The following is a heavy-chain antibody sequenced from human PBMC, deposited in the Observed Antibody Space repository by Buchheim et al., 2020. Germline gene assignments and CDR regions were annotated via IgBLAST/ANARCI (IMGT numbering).Heavy chain of an antibody. CDR1: GFTFSSYG. CDR2: ISYDGSNK. CDR3: AKGGTTYYDFWSGYYALDY. Sequence: QVQLVESGGGVVQPGRSLRLSCAASGFTFSSYGMHWVRQAPGKGLEWVAVISYDGSNKYYADSVKGRLTISRDNSKNTLYLQMNSLRAEDTAVYYCAKGGTTYYDFWSGYYALDYWGQGTL. V-gene: IGHV3-30*18. J-gene: IGHJ4*02. D-gene: IGHD3-3*01.